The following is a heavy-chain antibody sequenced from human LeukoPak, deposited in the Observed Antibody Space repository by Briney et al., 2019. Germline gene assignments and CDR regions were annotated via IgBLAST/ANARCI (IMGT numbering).Heavy chain of an antibody. CDR3: ARKKLDYGDFVYFDY. V-gene: IGHV3-11*04. D-gene: IGHD4-17*01. CDR1: GFTFSDYY. Sequence: GGSLRLSCAASGFTFSDYYMSWIRQAPGKGLEWVSYISTSGDTIYYADSVKGRFTISRDNAKNSLYLQMNSLRAEDTAVYYCARKKLDYGDFVYFDYWGQGTLVTVSS. CDR2: ISTSGDTI. J-gene: IGHJ4*02.